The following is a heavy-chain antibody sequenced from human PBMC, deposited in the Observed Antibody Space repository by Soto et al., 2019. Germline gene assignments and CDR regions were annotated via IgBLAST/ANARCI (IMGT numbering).Heavy chain of an antibody. Sequence: SETLSLTCTVSGGSMSRDYWSWIRQPPGRGLEWIASIYYSGSTSYKPSLKSRVTISVDTSKNQFSLKLNSVTAADTAVYYCARDLYGGNNNWFDPWGQGTLVTVSS. CDR3: ARDLYGGNNNWFDP. CDR1: GGSMSRDY. CDR2: IYYSGST. V-gene: IGHV4-59*01. D-gene: IGHD4-17*01. J-gene: IGHJ5*02.